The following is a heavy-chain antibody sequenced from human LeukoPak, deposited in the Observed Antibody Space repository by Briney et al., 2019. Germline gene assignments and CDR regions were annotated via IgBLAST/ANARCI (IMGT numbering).Heavy chain of an antibody. Sequence: SETLSLTCTDSGGSISSYYWSWIRQPPGKGLEWIGYIYTSGSTNYNPPLKSRVTISVDTSKNQFSLKLSSVTAADTAVYYCARRANWGPNYYYYYYMDVWGKGTTVTVSS. V-gene: IGHV4-4*09. CDR2: IYTSGST. CDR1: GGSISSYY. J-gene: IGHJ6*03. CDR3: ARRANWGPNYYYYYYMDV. D-gene: IGHD7-27*01.